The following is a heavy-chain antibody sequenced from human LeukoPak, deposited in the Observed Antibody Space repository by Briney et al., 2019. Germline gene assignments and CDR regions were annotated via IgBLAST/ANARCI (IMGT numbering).Heavy chain of an antibody. CDR1: GFTVSSNY. V-gene: IGHV3-53*01. Sequence: VGSLRLSCAASGFTVSSNYMSWVRQAPGKGLEWVSSIYSGGSTYYADSVKGRFTISRDNSKNTVYLQMNSLRAEDTAVFFCARVRLDRSERNLHAFENWGQGTMVTVPS. CDR2: IYSGGST. D-gene: IGHD1-14*01. CDR3: ARVRLDRSERNLHAFEN. J-gene: IGHJ3*02.